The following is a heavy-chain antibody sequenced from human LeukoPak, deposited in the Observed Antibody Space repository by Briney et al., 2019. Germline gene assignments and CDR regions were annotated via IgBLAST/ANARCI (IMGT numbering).Heavy chain of an antibody. CDR3: AKVRRDDYYFDY. D-gene: IGHD5-24*01. CDR2: ISGSGGST. Sequence: GWSLRLSCAASGFTLSSYAMSGVRPAPGKGLEWVSGISGSGGSTYYAASVKGRFTISRDKSKNKLYLQMNSLRAEDTAVYYCAKVRRDDYYFDYWGQGTLVTVSS. V-gene: IGHV3-23*01. J-gene: IGHJ4*02. CDR1: GFTLSSYA.